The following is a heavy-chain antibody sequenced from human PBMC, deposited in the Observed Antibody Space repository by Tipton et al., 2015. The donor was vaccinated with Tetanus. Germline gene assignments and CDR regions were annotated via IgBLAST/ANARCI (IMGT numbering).Heavy chain of an antibody. V-gene: IGHV4-39*01. CDR2: IYYTGST. Sequence: TLSLTCTVSGDFISSSNYFWGWIRQPPGKGPEWIGSIYYTGSTYYNPSLKSRVTISEDTSKNQFSLKLSSVIAADTAMYYCARWTASGKGAFDIWGQGTMVTVSS. D-gene: IGHD3/OR15-3a*01. J-gene: IGHJ3*02. CDR3: ARWTASGKGAFDI. CDR1: GDFISSSNYF.